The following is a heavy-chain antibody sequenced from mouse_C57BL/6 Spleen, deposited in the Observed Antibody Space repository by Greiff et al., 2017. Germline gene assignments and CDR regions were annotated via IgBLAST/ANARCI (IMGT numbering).Heavy chain of an antibody. D-gene: IGHD2-14*01. CDR3: ARKYDVRGARDY. Sequence: QVQLQQSGAELVMPGASVKLSCKASGYTFTSYWMHWVKPRPGQGLEWIGEIDPSDSYTNYNQKFKGKSTLTVDKSSSTAYMQLSSLTSEDSAVYYCARKYDVRGARDYWGQGTSVTVSS. CDR1: GYTFTSYW. CDR2: IDPSDSYT. V-gene: IGHV1-69*01. J-gene: IGHJ4*01.